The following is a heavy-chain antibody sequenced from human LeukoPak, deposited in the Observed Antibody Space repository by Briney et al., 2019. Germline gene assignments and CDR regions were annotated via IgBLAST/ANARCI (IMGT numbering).Heavy chain of an antibody. CDR2: VTDTGGNT. Sequence: GASLRLSCAASGFTFSSYAMTWVRQAPVKGLEWLSVVTDTGGNTYHADSVKGRFTISRDNSKNTVYLEMNSLRVEDTAVYYCAKGTVRSCSGPSCYPLDSWGQGTLVTVSS. CDR3: AKGTVRSCSGPSCYPLDS. V-gene: IGHV3-23*01. CDR1: GFTFSSYA. J-gene: IGHJ4*02. D-gene: IGHD2-15*01.